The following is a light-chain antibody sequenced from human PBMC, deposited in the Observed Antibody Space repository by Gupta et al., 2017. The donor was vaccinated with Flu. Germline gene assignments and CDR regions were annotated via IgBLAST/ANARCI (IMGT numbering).Light chain of an antibody. CDR3: PQYGISVYT. J-gene: IGKJ2*01. CDR2: GAS. CDR1: QSVNNNL. Sequence: GTLSLSPGERATLSCRASQSVNNNLLTWYQQKPGQAPRLLIYGASSRATGIPDRFSGSGSGTDFTLTIRRLEPEDFAVYYCPQYGISVYTF. V-gene: IGKV3-20*01.